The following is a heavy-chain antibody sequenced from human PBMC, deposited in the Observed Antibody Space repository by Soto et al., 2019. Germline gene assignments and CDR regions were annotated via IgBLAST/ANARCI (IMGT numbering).Heavy chain of an antibody. CDR2: IYYSGST. CDR3: ARVRSGVGYNWFDP. D-gene: IGHD3-16*01. Sequence: KASETLSLTCTVSGGSISSGAYYWSWIRQHPGRGLEWIGYIYYSGSTYYNPSLKSRVTISVDTSKSQFSLKLSSVTAADTAVYYCARVRSGVGYNWFDPWGQGTLVTVSS. J-gene: IGHJ5*02. V-gene: IGHV4-31*03. CDR1: GGSISSGAYY.